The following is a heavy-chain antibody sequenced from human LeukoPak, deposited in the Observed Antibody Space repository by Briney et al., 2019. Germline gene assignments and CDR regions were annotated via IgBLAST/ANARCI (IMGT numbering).Heavy chain of an antibody. V-gene: IGHV4-59*08. D-gene: IGHD6-13*01. Sequence: SETLSLTCTVSGGSISSYYWSWIRQPPGKGLEWVGYIYYSGSTNYNPSLKSRVTISVDTSKNQFSLKLSSVPAADTAVYYCARHTGSSWYFESYNWFYPWGQGTLVTVSS. CDR1: GGSISSYY. J-gene: IGHJ5*02. CDR2: IYYSGST. CDR3: ARHTGSSWYFESYNWFYP.